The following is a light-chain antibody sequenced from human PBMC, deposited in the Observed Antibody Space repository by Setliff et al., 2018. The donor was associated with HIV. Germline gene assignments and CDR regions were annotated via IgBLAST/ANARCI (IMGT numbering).Light chain of an antibody. CDR2: EVS. J-gene: IGLJ1*01. Sequence: QSALAQPASVSGSPGQSITISCTGTSSDVGSYNLVSWYQQRPGKAPKLMIYEVSKRPSGVSDRFSGSKSGNTASLTISGLQAEDEADYYCCSYASSSLSYVFGAGTKVTVL. CDR3: CSYASSSLSYV. CDR1: SSDVGSYNL. V-gene: IGLV2-23*02.